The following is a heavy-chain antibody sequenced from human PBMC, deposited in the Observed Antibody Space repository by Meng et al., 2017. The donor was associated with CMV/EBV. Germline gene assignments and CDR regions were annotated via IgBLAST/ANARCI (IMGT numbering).Heavy chain of an antibody. J-gene: IGHJ6*02. CDR1: GFTFSSYD. D-gene: IGHD3-10*01. V-gene: IGHV3-13*01. CDR2: IGTAGDT. Sequence: GESLKISCAASGFTFSSYDMHWVRQATGKGLEWVSAIGTAGDTYYPGSVKGRFTISRENAKNSLYLQMNSLRAGDTAVYYCARAPPTFPPSGLGMDVWGQGTTVTVS. CDR3: ARAPPTFPPSGLGMDV.